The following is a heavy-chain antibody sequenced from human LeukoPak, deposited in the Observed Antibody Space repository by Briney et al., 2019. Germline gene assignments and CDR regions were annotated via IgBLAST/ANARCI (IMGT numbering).Heavy chain of an antibody. Sequence: GGSLRLSCAASGFTFSSYAMSWVRQAPGKGLEWVSAVSGSGGSTYYADSVKGRFTISRDNSKNTLYLQMNSLRAEDTAVYYCAKAMVTFRGGRYYFDYWGQGTLVTVSS. D-gene: IGHD5-18*01. CDR1: GFTFSSYA. CDR2: VSGSGGST. CDR3: AKAMVTFRGGRYYFDY. J-gene: IGHJ4*02. V-gene: IGHV3-23*01.